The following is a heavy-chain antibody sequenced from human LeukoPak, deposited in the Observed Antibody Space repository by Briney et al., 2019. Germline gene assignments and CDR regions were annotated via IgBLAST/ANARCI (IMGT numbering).Heavy chain of an antibody. CDR1: GGSISSYY. J-gene: IGHJ4*02. CDR2: IYYSGST. Sequence: VKPSETLSLTCTVSGGSISSYYWSWIRQPPGKGLEWIGYIYYSGSTYYNPSLKSRVTISVDTSKNQFSLKLSSVTAADTAVYYCARELATDDYYDSSGYEGYWGQGTLVTVSS. V-gene: IGHV4-59*12. D-gene: IGHD3-22*01. CDR3: ARELATDDYYDSSGYEGY.